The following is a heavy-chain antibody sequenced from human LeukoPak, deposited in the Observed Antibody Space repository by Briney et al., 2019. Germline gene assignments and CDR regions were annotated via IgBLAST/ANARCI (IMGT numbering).Heavy chain of an antibody. Sequence: SDTLSLTCTVSGGSISSSSYHWGWIRQPPGKGLEWIGCINYSGSTYYNPSLKSRVTISVDTSKNQFSLKLSSVTAADTAVYYCARRGDSSGTLPSGFDYWGQGTLVTVSS. CDR2: INYSGST. J-gene: IGHJ4*02. D-gene: IGHD3-22*01. V-gene: IGHV4-39*01. CDR3: ARRGDSSGTLPSGFDY. CDR1: GGSISSSSYH.